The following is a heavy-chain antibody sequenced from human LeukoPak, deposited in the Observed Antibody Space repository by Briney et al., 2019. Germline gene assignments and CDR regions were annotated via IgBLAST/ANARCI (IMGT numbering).Heavy chain of an antibody. CDR3: VRDFSGKWSLEY. CDR1: GFTFSSYG. V-gene: IGHV3-33*01. Sequence: PGGSLRLSCAAPGFTFSSYGMHWVRQAPGKGLEWVAVIWYDGSNKYYADSVKGRFIISRDNSKNTVFLQMNGLRGEDTAVYYCVRDFSGKWSLEYWGQGTLVTVSS. CDR2: IWYDGSNK. J-gene: IGHJ4*02. D-gene: IGHD6-25*01.